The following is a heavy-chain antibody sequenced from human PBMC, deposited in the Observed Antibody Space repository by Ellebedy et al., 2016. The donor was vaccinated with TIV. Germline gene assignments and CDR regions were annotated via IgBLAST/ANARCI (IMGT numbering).Heavy chain of an antibody. CDR3: TRDSDYYNYGSHY. D-gene: IGHD5-18*01. V-gene: IGHV1-69*13. Sequence: AASVKVSCKASGGTFSSYAISWVRQAPGQGLEWMGGFIPIFGTANYAQKFQGRVTITADESTSTVYMELSSLRSEDTAVYFCTRDSDYYNYGSHYWGQGSQVTVSS. CDR2: FIPIFGTA. J-gene: IGHJ4*02. CDR1: GGTFSSYA.